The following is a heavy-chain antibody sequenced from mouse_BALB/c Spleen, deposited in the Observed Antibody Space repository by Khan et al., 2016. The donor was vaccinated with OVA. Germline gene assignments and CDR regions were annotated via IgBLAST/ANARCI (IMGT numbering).Heavy chain of an antibody. Sequence: QVQLKQSGAELARPGASVKMSCKASGYTFTSYTIHWIKLRPGQGLEWIGYINPSNGYTNYNQKFKDKATLTADKSSTTAYMELSSLTSDDSALYNGVRDGAYHRNDGWFAYWGQGTVVSVSA. D-gene: IGHD2-14*01. CDR1: GYTFTSYT. J-gene: IGHJ3*01. CDR2: INPSNGYT. V-gene: IGHV1-4*01. CDR3: VRDGAYHRNDGWFAY.